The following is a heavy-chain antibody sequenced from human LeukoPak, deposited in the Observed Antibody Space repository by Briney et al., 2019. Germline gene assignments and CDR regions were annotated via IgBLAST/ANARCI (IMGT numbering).Heavy chain of an antibody. CDR2: IYYSGST. J-gene: IGHJ5*02. Sequence: PLETLSLTCTVSGGSISSYYWSWIRQPPGKGLEWIGYIYYSGSTNYNPSLKSRVTISVDTSKNQFSLKLSSVTAADTAVYYCARSPSSSWYNWFDPWGQGTLVTVSS. CDR3: ARSPSSSWYNWFDP. CDR1: GGSISSYY. D-gene: IGHD6-13*01. V-gene: IGHV4-59*01.